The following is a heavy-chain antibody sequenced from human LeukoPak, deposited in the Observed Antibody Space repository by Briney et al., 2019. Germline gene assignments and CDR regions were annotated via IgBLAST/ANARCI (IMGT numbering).Heavy chain of an antibody. CDR3: ARDWGRYGSGSYAFDY. Sequence: GGSLRLSCAASGFTVSSNYMSWVRQAPGKGLEWVSVIYSGGSTYYADSVKGRFTISRDNSKNTLYLQMNSLRAEDTAVYYCARDWGRYGSGSYAFDYWGQGTLVTVSS. CDR2: IYSGGST. V-gene: IGHV3-66*01. CDR1: GFTVSSNY. D-gene: IGHD3-10*01. J-gene: IGHJ4*02.